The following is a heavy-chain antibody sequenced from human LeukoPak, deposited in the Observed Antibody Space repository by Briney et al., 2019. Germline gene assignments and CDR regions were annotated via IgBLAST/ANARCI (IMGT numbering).Heavy chain of an antibody. V-gene: IGHV4-39*01. CDR2: IYYSGST. CDR3: ARHQRPSDYGGNSVVNWFDP. Sequence: SETPSLTCTVSGGSISSSSYYWGWIRQPPGKGLEWIGSIYYSGSTYYNPSLKSRVTISVDTSKNQFSLKLSSVTAADTAVYYCARHQRPSDYGGNSVVNWFDPWGQGTLVTVSS. D-gene: IGHD4-23*01. CDR1: GGSISSSSYY. J-gene: IGHJ5*02.